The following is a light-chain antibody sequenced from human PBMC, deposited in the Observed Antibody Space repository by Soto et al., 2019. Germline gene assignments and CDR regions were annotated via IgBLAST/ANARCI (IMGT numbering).Light chain of an antibody. CDR1: QSVTSNK. CDR2: AAS. CDR3: QHYGSPSPYA. J-gene: IGKJ2*01. V-gene: IGKV3-20*01. Sequence: ENVLTQSPVTLSLSPGERATLSCRASQSVTSNKVAWFQQKPGQAPRLLIRAASSRATGIPDRFSGSGSATDFTLSIRRPVPKYVVVYYCQHYGSPSPYAVGRGTKLLIK.